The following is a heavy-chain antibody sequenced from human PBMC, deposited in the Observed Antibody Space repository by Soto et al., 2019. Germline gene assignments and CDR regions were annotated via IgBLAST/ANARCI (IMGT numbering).Heavy chain of an antibody. CDR3: AKGLGYCSGGSCPFDY. D-gene: IGHD2-15*01. V-gene: IGHV3-74*01. Sequence: LRLSCAASGFTFSSYWMHWVRQAPGKGLVWVSRINSDGSSTSYADSVKGRFTISRDNAKNTLYLQMNSLRAEDTAVYYCAKGLGYCSGGSCPFDYWGQGTLVTVSS. CDR1: GFTFSSYW. J-gene: IGHJ4*02. CDR2: INSDGSST.